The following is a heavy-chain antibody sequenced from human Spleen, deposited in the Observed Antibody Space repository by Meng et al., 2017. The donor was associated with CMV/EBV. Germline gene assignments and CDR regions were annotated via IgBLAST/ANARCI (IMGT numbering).Heavy chain of an antibody. J-gene: IGHJ4*02. D-gene: IGHD2-2*03. V-gene: IGHV1-69*10. Sequence: SVKVSCKASGGTFSSYAFIWVRQAPGQGLEWMGGIVPVLATADYAQKFQGRVTVTADTATSTVYMEVNSLGFEDTAIYYCATRGYSAHDDQGSDYWGQGTLVTVSS. CDR1: GGTFSSYA. CDR3: ATRGYSAHDDQGSDY. CDR2: IVPVLATA.